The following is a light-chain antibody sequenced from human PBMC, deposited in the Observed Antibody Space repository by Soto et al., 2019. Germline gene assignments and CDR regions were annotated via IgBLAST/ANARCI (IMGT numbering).Light chain of an antibody. Sequence: QSVLTQPASGSGAPGQASTISCTGTSSDVGSYNLVSWYQQHPGEAPKLMIYGGTKRPSGVSNRFSGSKSGNTASLTISGLQAEDEADYYCCSYAGITTYYVFGTGTKVTVL. V-gene: IGLV2-23*01. J-gene: IGLJ1*01. CDR3: CSYAGITTYYV. CDR2: GGT. CDR1: SSDVGSYNL.